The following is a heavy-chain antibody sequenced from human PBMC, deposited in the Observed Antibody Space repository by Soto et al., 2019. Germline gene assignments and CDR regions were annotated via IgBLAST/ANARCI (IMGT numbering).Heavy chain of an antibody. CDR1: GFSLSTSGVG. Sequence: QITLKESGPTLVKPTQPLTLTCTFSGFSLSTSGVGVGWIRQPPGKALEWLALIYWDDDKRYSPSLKSRLTITKDNSKNQVVLTMTNMDAVDTATYYCAHSAYYVFWSDDNGNWFDPWGQGTLVTVSS. CDR2: IYWDDDK. D-gene: IGHD3-3*01. V-gene: IGHV2-5*02. J-gene: IGHJ5*02. CDR3: AHSAYYVFWSDDNGNWFDP.